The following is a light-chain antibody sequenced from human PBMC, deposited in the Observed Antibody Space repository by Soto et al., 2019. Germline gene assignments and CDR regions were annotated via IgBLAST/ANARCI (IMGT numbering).Light chain of an antibody. CDR1: TSNIGYNF. CDR2: RND. V-gene: IGLV1-47*01. Sequence: QSVLTQPPSTTGTPGQRVTISCSGRTSNIGYNFVYWYQHLPGTAPKLLIYRNDERPSGVPDRFSGSKSGTSASLAISGLRSEDEADYYCAAWDGRLSAWVFGGGTKLTVL. J-gene: IGLJ3*02. CDR3: AAWDGRLSAWV.